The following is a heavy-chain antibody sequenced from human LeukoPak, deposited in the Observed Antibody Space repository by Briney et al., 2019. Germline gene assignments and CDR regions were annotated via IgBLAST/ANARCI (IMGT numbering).Heavy chain of an antibody. D-gene: IGHD3-9*01. V-gene: IGHV3-23*01. Sequence: GGSLRLSCAASGFTFSSYAMSWVRQAPGKGLELVSAISGSGGSTYYADSVKGRFTISRDNSKNTLYLQMNSLRAEDTAVYYCAITPSVLTGYYSRETPFDYWGQGTLVTVSS. CDR2: ISGSGGST. CDR1: GFTFSSYA. CDR3: AITPSVLTGYYSRETPFDY. J-gene: IGHJ4*02.